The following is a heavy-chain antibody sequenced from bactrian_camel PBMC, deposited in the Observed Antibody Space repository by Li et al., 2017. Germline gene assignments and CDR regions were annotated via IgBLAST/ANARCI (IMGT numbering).Heavy chain of an antibody. CDR1: RVTRSLFY. D-gene: IGHD5*01. V-gene: IGHV3S53*01. Sequence: HVQLVESGGGSVQAGGSLRLSCGGFRVTRSLFYMAWFRQAPGKEREGVAVIDSRGSTTYADSVKGRFTISRDNAKNTLYLQMNSLKPEDTAMYYCAAKRVVPGFFPIERCGWRPDFRYWGRGPRSPSP. CDR3: AAKRVVPGFFPIERCGWRPDFRY. J-gene: IGHJ6*01. CDR2: IDSRGST.